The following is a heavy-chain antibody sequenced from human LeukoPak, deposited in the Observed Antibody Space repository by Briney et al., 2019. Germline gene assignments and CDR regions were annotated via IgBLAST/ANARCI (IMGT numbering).Heavy chain of an antibody. V-gene: IGHV1-18*04. CDR1: GYTFTSYG. D-gene: IGHD6-13*01. CDR3: ARDPGIYSSSWTSFDY. CDR2: ISAYIGNT. J-gene: IGHJ4*02. Sequence: ASVKVSCKASGYTFTSYGISWVRQAPGQGLEWMGWISAYIGNTNYAQKLQGRVTMTTDTSTSTAYMELRSLRSDDTAVYYCARDPGIYSSSWTSFDYWGQGTLVTVSS.